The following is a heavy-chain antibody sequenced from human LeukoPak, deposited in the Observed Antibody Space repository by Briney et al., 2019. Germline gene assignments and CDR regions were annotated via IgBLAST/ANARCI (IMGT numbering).Heavy chain of an antibody. CDR2: ISTSSNYI. J-gene: IGHJ5*01. CDR1: GFTFSSYI. Sequence: GGSLRLSCAASGFTFSSYIMNWVRQAPGKGLEWVSSISTSSNYIYYADSVRGRFTISRDNAKSSLHLRMNSLRAEDMAVYYCARDVIGSGWFDYWGQGTLVTVSS. V-gene: IGHV3-21*01. D-gene: IGHD2-21*01. CDR3: ARDVIGSGWFDY.